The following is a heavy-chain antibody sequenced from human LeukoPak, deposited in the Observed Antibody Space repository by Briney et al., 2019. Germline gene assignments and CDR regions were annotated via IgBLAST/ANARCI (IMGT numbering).Heavy chain of an antibody. CDR3: ARGMSGSWYGRYFDL. Sequence: SETLSLTCTVSGGSISSYYWSWIRQPPGKGLEWIGYIYYRGSTNYNPSLKSRVTISVDTSKNQFSLKLSSVTAADTAVYYCARGMSGSWYGRYFDLWGRGTLVTVSS. CDR2: IYYRGST. J-gene: IGHJ2*01. V-gene: IGHV4-59*01. D-gene: IGHD6-13*01. CDR1: GGSISSYY.